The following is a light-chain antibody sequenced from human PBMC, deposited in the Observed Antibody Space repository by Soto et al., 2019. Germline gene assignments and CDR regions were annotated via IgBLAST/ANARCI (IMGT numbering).Light chain of an antibody. CDR2: DAS. J-gene: IGKJ5*01. CDR1: QSVSSY. CDR3: QQRSNWPIT. V-gene: IGKV3-11*01. Sequence: EIVLTQSPATLSLSPGERATLSCRASQSVSSYLAWYQQKPGQAPRLLIYDASNRATGIPARFSGSGSGTDFTLTISSLKPEDFAVYYCQQRSNWPITFGQGTQLEIK.